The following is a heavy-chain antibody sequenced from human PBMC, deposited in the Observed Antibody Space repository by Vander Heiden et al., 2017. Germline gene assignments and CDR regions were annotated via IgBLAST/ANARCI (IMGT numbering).Heavy chain of an antibody. CDR2: ISWDGYST. V-gene: IGHV3-43*01. Sequence: EVQLVESGGVVEQPGGSLRLSCAASGFDFDDSTMHWVRQGPGMGLEWVSLISWDGYSTYYADSVKGRFTVSRDNSKNSLYLEMNSLRSEDTALYYCAKASERRDFYYPMDVWGQGTTVTVSS. CDR3: AKASERRDFYYPMDV. D-gene: IGHD1-1*01. CDR1: GFDFDDST. J-gene: IGHJ6*02.